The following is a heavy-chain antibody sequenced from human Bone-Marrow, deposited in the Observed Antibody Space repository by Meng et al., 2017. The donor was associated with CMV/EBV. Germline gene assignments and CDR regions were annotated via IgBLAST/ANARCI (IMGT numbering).Heavy chain of an antibody. Sequence: SCTVSGGSINNYYWSWIRQPPGRGLEWIGYISYTGSPNYNPSLKSRVTISIDTSKNQFSLKLISVTAADTAVYYCARDGVPAATYWYFDLWGRGTLVTVSS. CDR1: GGSINNYY. CDR2: ISYTGSP. CDR3: ARDGVPAATYWYFDL. D-gene: IGHD2-2*01. J-gene: IGHJ2*01. V-gene: IGHV4-59*01.